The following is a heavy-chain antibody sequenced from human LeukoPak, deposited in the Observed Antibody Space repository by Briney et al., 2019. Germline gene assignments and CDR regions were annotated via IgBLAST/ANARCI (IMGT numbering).Heavy chain of an antibody. J-gene: IGHJ4*02. CDR3: ARGSSSNSWYFDY. D-gene: IGHD6-13*01. CDR2: IYYSGST. V-gene: IGHV4-59*01. Sequence: SETLSLTCTVSGGSISSYYWSWIRQPPGKGLEWIGYIYYSGSTNYNPSLKSRVTISVDTSKNQFSLNLNSVTAADTAVYYCARGSSSNSWYFDYWGQGTLVTVSS. CDR1: GGSISSYY.